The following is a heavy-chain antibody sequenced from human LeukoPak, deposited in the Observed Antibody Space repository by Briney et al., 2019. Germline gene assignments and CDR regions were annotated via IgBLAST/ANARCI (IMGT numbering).Heavy chain of an antibody. V-gene: IGHV4-61*08. CDR3: ARVPPVVVITRSYWYFDL. J-gene: IGHJ2*01. CDR1: GGSISSGDYY. Sequence: SETLSLTCTVSGGSISSGDYYWSWVRQPPGKGLEWIGYIYYSGSTNYNPSLKSRVTISVDTSKNQFSLKLSSVTAADTAVYYCARVPPVVVITRSYWYFDLWGRGTLVTVSS. D-gene: IGHD3-22*01. CDR2: IYYSGST.